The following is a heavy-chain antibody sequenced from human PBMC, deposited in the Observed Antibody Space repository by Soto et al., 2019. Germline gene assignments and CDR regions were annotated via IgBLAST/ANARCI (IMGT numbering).Heavy chain of an antibody. Sequence: EVQLLESGGGLVQPGGSLRLSCAASGFTFSSYAMSWVRQAPGKGLEWVSGISGSGGSTYYADSVKGRFTISRDNSKNTLYLQMNSLRAEDMAVYYCAKDKQQWLVGWFDPWGQGTLVTVSS. V-gene: IGHV3-23*01. CDR3: AKDKQQWLVGWFDP. J-gene: IGHJ5*02. D-gene: IGHD6-19*01. CDR1: GFTFSSYA. CDR2: ISGSGGST.